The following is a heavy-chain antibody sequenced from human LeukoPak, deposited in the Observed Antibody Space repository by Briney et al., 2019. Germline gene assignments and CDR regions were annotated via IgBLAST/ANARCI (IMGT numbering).Heavy chain of an antibody. CDR1: GYTFTSSG. D-gene: IGHD1-1*01. CDR2: ISAYNGNT. V-gene: IGHV1-18*01. J-gene: IGHJ6*03. Sequence: ASVKVSCKASGYTFTSSGIFWVRQAPGQGLEWMGWISAYNGNTNYAQNLQGRVTMTTDTSTSTAYMELRSLRSDDTAVYYCARVQLERTSYYYYYYMDVWGKGTTVTISS. CDR3: ARVQLERTSYYYYYYMDV.